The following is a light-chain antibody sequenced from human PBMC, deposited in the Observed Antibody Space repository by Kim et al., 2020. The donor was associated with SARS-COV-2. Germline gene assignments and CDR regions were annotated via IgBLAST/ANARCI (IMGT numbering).Light chain of an antibody. CDR1: SSNIGANYD. CDR3: QSYDTRLSGWI. J-gene: IGLJ2*01. Sequence: QRVTISCTGTSSNIGANYDVHWDQDLPGTAPKLLIYANDNRPSGVPDRFSGSKSDTSASLAITGLQAEDEADYYCQSYDTRLSGWIFGGGTQLTVL. V-gene: IGLV1-40*01. CDR2: AND.